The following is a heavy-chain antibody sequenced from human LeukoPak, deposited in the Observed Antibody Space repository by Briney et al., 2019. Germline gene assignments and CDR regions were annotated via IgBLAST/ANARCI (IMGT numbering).Heavy chain of an antibody. J-gene: IGHJ4*02. CDR1: GFSFSNDG. V-gene: IGHV3-33*06. CDR3: AKGRSASSYSSIHY. D-gene: IGHD2-15*01. CDR2: IWDVAGDK. Sequence: PGGSLRVSCVACGFSFSNDGMYCVRQAPGKGLGWGAVIWDVAGDKNFADSVKGRVTISRENFKSTRYLQMYRLRAQGTGVYVFAKGRSASSYSSIHYWGEGSLVTVSS.